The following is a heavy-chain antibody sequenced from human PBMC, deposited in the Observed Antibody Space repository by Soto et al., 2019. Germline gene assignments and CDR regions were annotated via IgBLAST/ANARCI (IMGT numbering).Heavy chain of an antibody. CDR3: ARDSGYGSGSSVNHYLDC. V-gene: IGHV3-23*01. J-gene: IGHJ4*01. D-gene: IGHD3-10*01. CDR2: ISGSGTST. CDR1: GFTFSSYA. Sequence: PGGSLRLSCAASGFTFSSYAMSWVRQAPGKGLEWVSGISGSGTSTYYADSVKGRFTISRDNSKNTLYLQTNRLRAEDTAVYYCARDSGYGSGSSVNHYLDCWGRGTLVTVSS.